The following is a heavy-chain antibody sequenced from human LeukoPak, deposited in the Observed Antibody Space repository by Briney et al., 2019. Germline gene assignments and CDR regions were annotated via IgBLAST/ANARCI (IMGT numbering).Heavy chain of an antibody. Sequence: GGSLRLSCAASGFTFSSYAMHWVRQAPGKGLEWVAVISYDGSNKYYADSVKGRFTISRDNSKNTLYLQMNSLRAEDTAVYYCARAGEMVTMRGTGYFQHWGQGTLVTVSS. D-gene: IGHD5-24*01. CDR2: ISYDGSNK. J-gene: IGHJ1*01. CDR3: ARAGEMVTMRGTGYFQH. V-gene: IGHV3-30-3*01. CDR1: GFTFSSYA.